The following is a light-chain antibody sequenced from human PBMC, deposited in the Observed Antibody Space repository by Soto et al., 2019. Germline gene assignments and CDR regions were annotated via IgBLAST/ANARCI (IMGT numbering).Light chain of an antibody. CDR3: QQYNSYLWT. V-gene: IGKV1-5*01. CDR2: DAS. Sequence: DIPLTQSPSTLSASVGDRVNITCRASQSINSWLDWYQQKPGKAPNLLIYDASSLESGVPSRFSGSGSGTEFTLTISSLQPDDFATYYCQQYNSYLWTFGQGTKVDIK. J-gene: IGKJ1*01. CDR1: QSINSW.